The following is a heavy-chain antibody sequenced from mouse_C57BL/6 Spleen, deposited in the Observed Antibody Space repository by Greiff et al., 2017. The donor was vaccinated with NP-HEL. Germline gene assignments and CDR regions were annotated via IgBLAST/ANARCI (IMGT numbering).Heavy chain of an antibody. CDR2: IYPGSGST. Sequence: QVQLQQPGAELVKPGASVKMSCKASGYTFTSYWITWVKQRPGQGLEWIGDIYPGSGSTNYNEKFKSKATLTVDTSSSTAYMQLSSLTSEDSAVYYCAREGTSTGYFDVWGTGTTVTVSS. D-gene: IGHD2-14*01. J-gene: IGHJ1*03. CDR1: GYTFTSYW. V-gene: IGHV1-55*01. CDR3: AREGTSTGYFDV.